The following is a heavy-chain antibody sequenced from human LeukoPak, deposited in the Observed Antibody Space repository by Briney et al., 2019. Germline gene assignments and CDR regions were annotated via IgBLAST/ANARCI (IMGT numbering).Heavy chain of an antibody. CDR3: AKDSARIFEDY. CDR2: IYSSGST. D-gene: IGHD3-3*02. Sequence: PGGSLRLSCAASGFTVSSNYMSWVRQAPGKGLEWVSVIYSSGSTYYADSVKGRFTISRDNSKNTLYLQMNSLRAEDTAVYYCAKDSARIFEDYWGQGTLVTVSS. CDR1: GFTVSSNY. V-gene: IGHV3-53*01. J-gene: IGHJ4*02.